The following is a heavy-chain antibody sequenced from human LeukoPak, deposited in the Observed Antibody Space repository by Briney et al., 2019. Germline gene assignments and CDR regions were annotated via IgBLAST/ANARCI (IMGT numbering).Heavy chain of an antibody. CDR3: ARNLAMIVVVSAFDI. V-gene: IGHV3-43D*03. J-gene: IGHJ3*02. CDR2: ISCDGGST. D-gene: IGHD3-22*01. Sequence: GGSLRLSCAASGFTFDDYAMHWVRQAPGKGLEWVSLISCDGGSTYYADSVKGRFTISRDNSKNSLYLQMNSLRAEDTALYYCARNLAMIVVVSAFDIWGQGTMVTVSS. CDR1: GFTFDDYA.